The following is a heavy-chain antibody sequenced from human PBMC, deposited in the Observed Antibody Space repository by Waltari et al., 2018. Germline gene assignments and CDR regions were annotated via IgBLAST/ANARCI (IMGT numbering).Heavy chain of an antibody. Sequence: QVQLVQSGAEVKKPGSSVKVSCKASGGTFSSYTISWVRQAPGQGLEWMGMIIPNRGIANYAQKFQGRVTITADKATSTAYMELSSLRSEDTAVYYCAVYPDTAMDTTLWLFYGMDVWGQGTTVTVSS. V-gene: IGHV1-69*02. CDR3: AVYPDTAMDTTLWLFYGMDV. D-gene: IGHD5-18*01. CDR2: IIPNRGIA. J-gene: IGHJ6*02. CDR1: GGTFSSYT.